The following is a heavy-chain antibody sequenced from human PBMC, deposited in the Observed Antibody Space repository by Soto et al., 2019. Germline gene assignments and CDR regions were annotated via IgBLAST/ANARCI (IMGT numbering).Heavy chain of an antibody. CDR2: ISGDGTTT. Sequence: GGSLRLSCAASGFTFSSYWMHWVRQVPGKGLVWVSRISGDGTTTSYADSVKGRFTISRDNAKNTLYLQMISLRAEDTAVYFCARAQYSTSPLDVWGQGTKVTVSS. V-gene: IGHV3-74*01. D-gene: IGHD6-13*01. J-gene: IGHJ6*02. CDR3: ARAQYSTSPLDV. CDR1: GFTFSSYW.